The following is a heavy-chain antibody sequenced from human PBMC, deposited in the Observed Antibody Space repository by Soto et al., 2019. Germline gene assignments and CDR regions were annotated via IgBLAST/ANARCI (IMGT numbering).Heavy chain of an antibody. CDR2: INPSGGST. CDR1: GYTFTCYY. CDR3: ARSYHQGGATVGMDV. J-gene: IGHJ6*02. V-gene: IGHV1-46*01. D-gene: IGHD3-16*01. Sequence: ASVKVSCKASGYTFTCYYLHWVRQAPGQGLEWMGIINPSGGSTSYAQKFQGRVTMTRDTSTSTVYMELGSLRSEDTAVYYCARSYHQGGATVGMDVWGQGTTVTVSS.